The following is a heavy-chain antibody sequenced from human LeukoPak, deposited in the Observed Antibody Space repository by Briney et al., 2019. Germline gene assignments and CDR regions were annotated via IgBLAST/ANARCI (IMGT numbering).Heavy chain of an antibody. Sequence: GGSLRLSCAASGFTFSNHAMSWVRQAPGKGLQWVAVISGGGPTTEYADFVKGRFTISRDNSKNTLSLQMNSLTVEDTAIYFCAKNVVVKRYIDFWGQGTLVTVSS. J-gene: IGHJ4*02. CDR2: ISGGGPTT. D-gene: IGHD2-15*01. V-gene: IGHV3-23*01. CDR3: AKNVVVKRYIDF. CDR1: GFTFSNHA.